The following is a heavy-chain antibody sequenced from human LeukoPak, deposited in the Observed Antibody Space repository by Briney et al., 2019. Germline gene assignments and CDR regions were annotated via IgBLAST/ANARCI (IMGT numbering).Heavy chain of an antibody. D-gene: IGHD1-1*01. J-gene: IGHJ6*03. CDR3: ASPLENDGKPRYCYYYYMDV. Sequence: GGSLRLSCAASGFTVSSNYMSWVRQAPGKGLEWVSVIYSGGSTYYADSVKGRFTISRDNSKNTLYLQMNSLRAEDTAVYYCASPLENDGKPRYCYYYYMDVWGKGTTVTVSS. CDR2: IYSGGST. V-gene: IGHV3-66*02. CDR1: GFTVSSNY.